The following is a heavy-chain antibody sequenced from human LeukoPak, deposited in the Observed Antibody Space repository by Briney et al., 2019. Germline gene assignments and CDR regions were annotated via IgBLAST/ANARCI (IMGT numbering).Heavy chain of an antibody. J-gene: IGHJ4*02. D-gene: IGHD2-21*02. Sequence: SETLSPTCTVSGASISHYYWGWLRQPAGKGLEWIGRIYSNGRSYFNPSLNSRLTISADTSKNQFSLKVTSLTAADTAVYYCARYKCSGDCVFDYWGQGTLVTVSS. CDR1: GASISHYY. CDR3: ARYKCSGDCVFDY. V-gene: IGHV4-4*07. CDR2: IYSNGRS.